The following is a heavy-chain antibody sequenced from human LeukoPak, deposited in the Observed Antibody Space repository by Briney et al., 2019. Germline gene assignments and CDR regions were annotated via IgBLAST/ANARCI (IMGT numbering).Heavy chain of an antibody. CDR2: VSQSGNT. V-gene: IGHV4-39*01. CDR1: GDSISSSDHY. D-gene: IGHD3-10*01. Sequence: PSETLSLTCTLSGDSISSSDHYWVWIRQSPGKGLEWIGSVSQSGNTYYKSSLKSRVTVSIDTSKNEFSLILTSVTAADTAEYYCARHLYYSASGFWYIDLWGRGTLVIVSP. CDR3: ARHLYYSASGFWYIDL. J-gene: IGHJ2*01.